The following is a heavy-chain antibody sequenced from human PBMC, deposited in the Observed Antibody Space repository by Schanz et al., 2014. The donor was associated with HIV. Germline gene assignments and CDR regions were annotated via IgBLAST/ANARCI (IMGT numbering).Heavy chain of an antibody. CDR3: ARDQNVISMVRGVMGGVDY. CDR1: GYTFTGYY. CDR2: INPSSGGT. Sequence: QVQLVQSGAEMKKPGASVKVSCTASGYTFTGYYMHWVRQAPGQGLEWMGWINPSSGGTNYAQKFQGRVTMTRDASISTAYMELRRLRSDDTAVYYCARDQNVISMVRGVMGGVDYWGQGTLVTVSS. D-gene: IGHD3-10*01. J-gene: IGHJ4*02. V-gene: IGHV1-2*02.